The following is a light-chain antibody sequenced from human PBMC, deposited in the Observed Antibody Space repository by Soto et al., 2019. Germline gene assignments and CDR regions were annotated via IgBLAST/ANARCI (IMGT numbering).Light chain of an antibody. Sequence: DIQVTQSPASLSASVGDRVTITCRASQSISSYLNLYQQKPGKAPKLLIYAASSLQSGVPSRFSGSGSGTEFTLTISSLQPDDFATYYCAQSYSTPSPFGQGTRLAIK. V-gene: IGKV1-39*01. CDR3: AQSYSTPSP. CDR2: AAS. CDR1: QSISSY. J-gene: IGKJ5*01.